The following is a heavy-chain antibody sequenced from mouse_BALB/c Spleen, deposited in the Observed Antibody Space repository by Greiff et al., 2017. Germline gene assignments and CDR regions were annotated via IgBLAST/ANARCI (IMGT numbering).Heavy chain of an antibody. J-gene: IGHJ3*01. Sequence: EVQRVESGGGLVQPGGSLRLSCATSGFTFTDYYMSWVRQPPGKALEWLGFIRNKANGYTTEYSASVKGRFTISRDNSQSILYLQMNTLRAEDSATYYCARPQTARASAWFAYWGQGTLVTVSA. D-gene: IGHD3-2*01. CDR3: ARPQTARASAWFAY. CDR2: IRNKANGYTT. V-gene: IGHV7-3*02. CDR1: GFTFTDYY.